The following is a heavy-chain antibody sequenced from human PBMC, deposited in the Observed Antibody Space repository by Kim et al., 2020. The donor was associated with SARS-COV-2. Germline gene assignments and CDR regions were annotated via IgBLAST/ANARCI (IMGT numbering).Heavy chain of an antibody. J-gene: IGHJ6*02. V-gene: IGHV3-48*02. D-gene: IGHD2-15*01. CDR2: ISSSTSTI. CDR1: GFIFSSYS. CDR3: VRVGRSSYSMDV. Sequence: GGSLRLSCAASGFIFSSYSMDWVRQAPGKGLQWVSYISSSTSTIYYAASVKGRFTISRDNAGNSLYLQMNSLRDEDTAVYYCVRVGRSSYSMDVWGQGTTVTVSS.